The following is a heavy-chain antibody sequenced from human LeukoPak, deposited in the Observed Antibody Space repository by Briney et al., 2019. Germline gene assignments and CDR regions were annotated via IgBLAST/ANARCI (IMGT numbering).Heavy chain of an antibody. CDR1: GFTFSSYA. J-gene: IGHJ4*02. V-gene: IGHV3-23*01. D-gene: IGHD1-26*01. Sequence: GGSLRLSCAASGFTFSSYAMSWVRQAPGKGLEWVSAISGSGGSTYYADSVKGRFTISRDNAKNSLYLQMNSLRAEDTAVYYCARDGIVGATGRYFDYWGQGTLVTVSS. CDR2: ISGSGGST. CDR3: ARDGIVGATGRYFDY.